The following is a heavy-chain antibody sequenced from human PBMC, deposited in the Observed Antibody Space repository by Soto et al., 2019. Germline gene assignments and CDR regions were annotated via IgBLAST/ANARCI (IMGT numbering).Heavy chain of an antibody. V-gene: IGHV1-69*13. Sequence: SVKVSCKASGGAFRNSVISWVRQAPGQGLEWMGGNIPTFGTTHYAQKFQGRVTIIADESTSTVYMELANLRSDDTAVYYCARAPLLVGETIYENYFDYWGQGTLVTVSS. CDR2: NIPTFGTT. J-gene: IGHJ4*02. D-gene: IGHD3-10*01. CDR1: GGAFRNSV. CDR3: ARAPLLVGETIYENYFDY.